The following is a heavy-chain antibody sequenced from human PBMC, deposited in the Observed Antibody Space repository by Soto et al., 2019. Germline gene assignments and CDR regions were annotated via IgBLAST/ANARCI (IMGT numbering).Heavy chain of an antibody. D-gene: IGHD6-19*01. CDR1: GFTFSSYD. V-gene: IGHV3-13*01. J-gene: IGHJ6*02. Sequence: EVQLVESGGGLVQPGGSLRLSCAASGFTFSSYDMHWVRQATGKGLEWVSAIGTAGDTYYPGSVKGRFTISRENAKNSLYLQMNSLRAGDTAVYYCARGPVAGMTDYYGVDVWGQGTTVTVSS. CDR3: ARGPVAGMTDYYGVDV. CDR2: IGTAGDT.